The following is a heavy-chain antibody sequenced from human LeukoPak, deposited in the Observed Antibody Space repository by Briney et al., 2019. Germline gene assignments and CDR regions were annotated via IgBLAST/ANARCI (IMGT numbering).Heavy chain of an antibody. J-gene: IGHJ4*02. V-gene: IGHV3-48*03. Sequence: LSGGSLRLSCAASGFTFSSYDMNWVRQTPGKGLEWISFISHSAGIIYYADSVKGRFTISRDNAKNSLYLQMSSLRAEDTAVYFCARDDIAVGGSWGQGTLVTVSS. CDR2: ISHSAGII. D-gene: IGHD6-19*01. CDR1: GFTFSSYD. CDR3: ARDDIAVGGS.